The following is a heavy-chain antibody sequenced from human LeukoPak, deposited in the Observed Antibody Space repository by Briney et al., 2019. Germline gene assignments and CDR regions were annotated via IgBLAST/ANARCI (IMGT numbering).Heavy chain of an antibody. J-gene: IGHJ4*02. Sequence: PGRSLRLSCAASGFTFSSYGMHWVRQAPGKGLEGVAVISYDGSNKYYADSVKGRFTISRDNSKNSLYLQMSSLRPEDTALYYCAKAGTYCGGDCYSPPDYWGQGTLVTVSS. CDR3: AKAGTYCGGDCYSPPDY. CDR1: GFTFSSYG. CDR2: ISYDGSNK. V-gene: IGHV3-30*18. D-gene: IGHD2-21*02.